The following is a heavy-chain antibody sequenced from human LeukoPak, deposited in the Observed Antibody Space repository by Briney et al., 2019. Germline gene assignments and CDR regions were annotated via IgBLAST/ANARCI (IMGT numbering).Heavy chain of an antibody. Sequence: SETLSLTCAVSGGSISSSNWWSWVRQPPGKGLEWIGEIYHSGSTNYNPSLKSRVTISVDKSKNQFSLKLSSVTAADTAVYYCARGLYCSSTSCYDYWGQGTLVTVSS. CDR3: ARGLYCSSTSCYDY. CDR1: GGSISSSNW. CDR2: IYHSGST. J-gene: IGHJ4*02. V-gene: IGHV4-4*02. D-gene: IGHD2-2*01.